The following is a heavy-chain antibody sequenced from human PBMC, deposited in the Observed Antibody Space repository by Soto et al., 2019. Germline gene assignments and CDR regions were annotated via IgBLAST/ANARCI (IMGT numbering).Heavy chain of an antibody. CDR1: GFTFSSYA. V-gene: IGHV3-30-3*01. Sequence: GGSLILSCAASGFTFSSYAMHWVRQAPGKGLEWVAVISYDGSNKYYADSVKGRFTISRDNSKNTLYLQMNSLRAEDTAVYYCARDRISSNYYYGMDVWGQGTTVTVSS. J-gene: IGHJ6*02. CDR2: ISYDGSNK. D-gene: IGHD3-10*01. CDR3: ARDRISSNYYYGMDV.